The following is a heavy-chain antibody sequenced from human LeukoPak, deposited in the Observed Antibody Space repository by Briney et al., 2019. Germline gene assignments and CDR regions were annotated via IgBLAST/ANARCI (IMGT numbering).Heavy chain of an antibody. CDR2: ISWNSGSI. D-gene: IGHD3-10*01. CDR1: GFAFDDYA. CDR3: AKGTRDSKQWFGELEFDY. V-gene: IGHV3-9*01. J-gene: IGHJ4*02. Sequence: PGGCLRLSRAVSGFAFDDYAMHWVRQAPGKGLEWVPGISWNSGSIGYADSVKGRFTISRDNAKNSLYLQMNSLRAEDTALYYCAKGTRDSKQWFGELEFDYWGQGTLVTVSS.